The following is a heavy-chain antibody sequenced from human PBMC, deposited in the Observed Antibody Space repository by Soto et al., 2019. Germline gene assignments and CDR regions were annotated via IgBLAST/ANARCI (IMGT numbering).Heavy chain of an antibody. CDR2: INQDGSQK. Sequence: PGGSLRLSCAASGFTFSSYWMSWVRQAPGKGLEWVYSINQDGSQKRYLESVKGRVNISRDNAENSLYVQMHSLRAEDTAVYYCARVWNNGRFDXWGQGTLVTVSX. D-gene: IGHD3-3*01. V-gene: IGHV3-7*01. CDR1: GFTFSSYW. J-gene: IGHJ4*02. CDR3: ARVWNNGRFDX.